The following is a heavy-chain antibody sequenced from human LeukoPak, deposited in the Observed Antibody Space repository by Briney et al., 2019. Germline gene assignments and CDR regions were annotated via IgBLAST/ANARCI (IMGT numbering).Heavy chain of an antibody. CDR2: MNPNSGNT. CDR1: GYTFTSYA. D-gene: IGHD1-1*01. Sequence: ASVKVSCKASGYTFTSYAMNWVRQATGQGLEWMGWMNPNSGNTGYAQKFQGRVTMTRNTSISTAYMELSSLRSEDTAVYYCARGPYDLDYMDVWGKGTTVTISS. V-gene: IGHV1-8*02. CDR3: ARGPYDLDYMDV. J-gene: IGHJ6*03.